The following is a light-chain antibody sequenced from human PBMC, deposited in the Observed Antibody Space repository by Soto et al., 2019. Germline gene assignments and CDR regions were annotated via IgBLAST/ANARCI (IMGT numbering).Light chain of an antibody. Sequence: EIVLTQSPATLSLSPGERATLSCRASQSVSSYLAWYQQKPGQAPRLLIYDASNRATGIPARFSGSGSGTDFTLTIRSLEPEDCAVYYCQQRSNWPRLTFGGGTKVELK. J-gene: IGKJ4*01. CDR3: QQRSNWPRLT. CDR2: DAS. CDR1: QSVSSY. V-gene: IGKV3-11*01.